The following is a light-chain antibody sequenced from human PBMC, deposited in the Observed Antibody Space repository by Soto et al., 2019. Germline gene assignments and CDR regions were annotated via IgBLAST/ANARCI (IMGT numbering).Light chain of an antibody. J-gene: IGKJ5*01. Sequence: EIVLTQSPGTLSLSPGERATLSCRASQSVSNNYLAWYQQKPGQAPRLLIYDAYNRATGIPPRFSGSGSGTDFTLTISSLQSEDFAVYYCQQYDNWPPLTFGQGTRLEI. CDR2: DAY. CDR1: QSVSNNY. CDR3: QQYDNWPPLT. V-gene: IGKV3-20*01.